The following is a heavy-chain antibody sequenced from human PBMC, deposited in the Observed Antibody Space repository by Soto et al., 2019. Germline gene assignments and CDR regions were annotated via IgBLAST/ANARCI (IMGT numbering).Heavy chain of an antibody. CDR1: GGTFNMYA. J-gene: IGHJ4*02. CDR2: IIPIFDTP. CDR3: VRSRGWGGVVGGFDY. Sequence: AASVKVSCKASGGTFNMYAMNWVRQAPGQGLEWMGGIIPIFDTPNYAQKFQGRVTITVDESTSTAYMDLSSLTFEDTAVYYCVRSRGWGGVVGGFDYWGQGTLVTVSS. D-gene: IGHD3-16*02. V-gene: IGHV1-69*13.